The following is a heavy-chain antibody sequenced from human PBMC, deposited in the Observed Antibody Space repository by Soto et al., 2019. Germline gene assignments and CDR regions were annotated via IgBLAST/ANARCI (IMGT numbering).Heavy chain of an antibody. CDR3: AKARGYYYDSSGSDFDY. J-gene: IGHJ4*02. CDR2: ISWNSGSI. V-gene: IGHV3-9*01. CDR1: GFTFDDYA. Sequence: GGSLRLSCAASGFTFDDYAMHWVRQAPGKGLEWVSGISWNSGSIGYADSVKGRFTISRDNAKNSLYLQMNSLRAEDTALYYCAKARGYYYDSSGSDFDYWGQGTLVTVSS. D-gene: IGHD3-22*01.